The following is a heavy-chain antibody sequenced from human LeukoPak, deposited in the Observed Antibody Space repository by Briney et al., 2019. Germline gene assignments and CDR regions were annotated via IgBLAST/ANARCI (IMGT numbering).Heavy chain of an antibody. CDR1: GYTFTGYY. CDR2: INPNSGGT. J-gene: IGHJ4*02. D-gene: IGHD6-13*01. CDR3: ARDTSWAAAGRLQFDY. V-gene: IGHV1-2*02. Sequence: ASVKVSCKASGYTFTGYYMHWVRQAPGQGLEWMGWINPNSGGTNYAQKFQGRVTMTRDTSISTAYMELSTLRSDDTAVYYCARDTSWAAAGRLQFDYWGQGTLVTVSS.